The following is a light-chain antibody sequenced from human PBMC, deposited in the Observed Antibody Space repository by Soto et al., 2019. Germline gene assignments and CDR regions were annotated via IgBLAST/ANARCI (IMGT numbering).Light chain of an antibody. Sequence: QSVLTQPPSVSEAPRQRVTISCSGSSSNIGNNAVNWYQQLPRKAPKLLIYYDDLLPSGVSDRFSGSKSGNTASLTVSGLQAEDEADYYCSSYAGSSNVFGTGTKLTVL. V-gene: IGLV1-36*01. CDR3: SSYAGSSNV. CDR1: SSNIGNNA. J-gene: IGLJ1*01. CDR2: YDD.